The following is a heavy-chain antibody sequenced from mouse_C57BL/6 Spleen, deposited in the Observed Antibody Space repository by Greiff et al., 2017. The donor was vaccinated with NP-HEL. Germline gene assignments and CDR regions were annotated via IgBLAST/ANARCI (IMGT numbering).Heavy chain of an antibody. D-gene: IGHD2-4*01. CDR2: IWRGGST. CDR1: GFSLTSYG. V-gene: IGHV2-5*01. J-gene: IGHJ4*01. Sequence: VKLMESGPGLVQPSQSLSITCTVSGFSLTSYGVHWVRQSPGKGLEWLGVIWRGGSTDYNAAFMSRLSITKDNSKSQVFFKMNSLQADDTAIYYCAKSFDYDADAMDYWGQGTSVTVSS. CDR3: AKSFDYDADAMDY.